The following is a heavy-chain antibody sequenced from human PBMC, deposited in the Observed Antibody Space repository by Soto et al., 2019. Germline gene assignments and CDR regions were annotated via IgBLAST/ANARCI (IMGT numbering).Heavy chain of an antibody. Sequence: QVHLVQSGAEVKRPGASVKVSCKASAYTSTLYGITWVRQAPGQGLEWMGWIRAHNGETKFARKFQDRVTMTTDPSSSTVFMDLRTLTSDVTAVYYCATALGTSGWFDYWGQGTLVTVPS. V-gene: IGHV1-18*01. CDR1: AYTSTLYG. J-gene: IGHJ4*02. CDR2: IRAHNGET. D-gene: IGHD6-19*01. CDR3: ATALGTSGWFDY.